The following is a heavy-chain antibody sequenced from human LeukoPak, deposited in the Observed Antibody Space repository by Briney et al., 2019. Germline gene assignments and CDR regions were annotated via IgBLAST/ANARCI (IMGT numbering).Heavy chain of an antibody. D-gene: IGHD3-22*01. CDR3: ASWLDSSGLFDY. V-gene: IGHV3-30*02. Sequence: GGSLRLSCAASGFTFSSYGMHWVRQAPGKGLEWVAFIRYDGSNKYYADSVKGRFTISRDNSKNTLYLQMNSLRAEDTAVYYCASWLDSSGLFDYWGQGTLVTVSS. CDR1: GFTFSSYG. CDR2: IRYDGSNK. J-gene: IGHJ4*02.